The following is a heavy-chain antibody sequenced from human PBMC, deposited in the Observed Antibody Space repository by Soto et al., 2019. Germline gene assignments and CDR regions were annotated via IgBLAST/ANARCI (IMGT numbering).Heavy chain of an antibody. CDR3: ARDIESVTAKHFFYYYAMDV. Sequence: GASVKVSCKASGGTFSNYGLNWVRQAPGQGLEWMGWVSADNGHTNYAQNLQGRVSMTTDTSTSTAYMELRGLTSDDTAVYYCARDIESVTAKHFFYYYAMDVWGQGTTVTVSS. CDR1: GGTFSNYG. CDR2: VSADNGHT. V-gene: IGHV1-18*01. J-gene: IGHJ6*02. D-gene: IGHD2-8*01.